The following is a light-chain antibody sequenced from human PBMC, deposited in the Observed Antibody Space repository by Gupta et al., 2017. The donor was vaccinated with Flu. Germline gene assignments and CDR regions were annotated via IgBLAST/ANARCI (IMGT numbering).Light chain of an antibody. V-gene: IGKV1-33*01. CDR2: DAS. J-gene: IGKJ5*01. CDR3: QQYDNLPIT. Sequence: GDRVTFTSQATQDISNYLTWYQQKPGEAPTLLIYDASNLETGVPSRFSGSGSGTDFTFTISSLQPEDIATYYCQQYDNLPITFGQGTRLEIK. CDR1: QDISNY.